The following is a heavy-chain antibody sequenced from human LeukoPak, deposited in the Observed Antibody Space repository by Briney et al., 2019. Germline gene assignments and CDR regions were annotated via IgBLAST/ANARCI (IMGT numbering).Heavy chain of an antibody. CDR3: AKDDYYGSGSYYLDY. Sequence: PGGSLRLSCAASGFTFSSYGMHWVRQAPGKGLEWVAFIRYDGSNKYYADSVKGRFTISRDNSKNTLYLQMNSLRAEDTAVYYCAKDDYYGSGSYYLDYWGQGTLVTVSS. CDR2: IRYDGSNK. V-gene: IGHV3-30*02. CDR1: GFTFSSYG. D-gene: IGHD3-10*01. J-gene: IGHJ4*02.